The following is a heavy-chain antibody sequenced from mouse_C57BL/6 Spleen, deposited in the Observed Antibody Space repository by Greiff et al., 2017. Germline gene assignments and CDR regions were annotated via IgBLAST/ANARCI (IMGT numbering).Heavy chain of an antibody. D-gene: IGHD4-1*01. CDR2: IWWGDNR. CDR3: ALLGEGD. J-gene: IGHJ2*02. Sequence: QVTLQESGPGILQPSQTLSLTCSFSGFSLSTFGMGVVWIRQPSGKGLEWLAHIWWGDNRYYNPALRSRHTNSKDTYKNKVFLKIADVDTEDTATCYCALLGEGDWGQGTSLTVSS. V-gene: IGHV8-8*01. CDR1: GFSLSTFGMG.